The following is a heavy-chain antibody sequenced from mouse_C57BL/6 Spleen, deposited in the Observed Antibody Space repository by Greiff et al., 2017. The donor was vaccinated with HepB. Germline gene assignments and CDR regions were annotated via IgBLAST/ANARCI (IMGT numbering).Heavy chain of an antibody. Sequence: EVQLQQSGAELVRPGASVKLSCTASGFNIKDDYMHWVKQRPEQGLEWIGWFDPENGDTEYASKFQGKATITADTSSNTAYLQLSSLTSEDTAVYYCTTYYYGSSWGQGTTRTVSS. V-gene: IGHV14-4*01. D-gene: IGHD1-1*01. CDR1: GFNIKDDY. J-gene: IGHJ2*01. CDR2: FDPENGDT. CDR3: TTYYYGSS.